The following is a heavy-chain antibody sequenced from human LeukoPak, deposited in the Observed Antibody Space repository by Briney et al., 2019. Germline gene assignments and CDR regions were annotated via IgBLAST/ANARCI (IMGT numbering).Heavy chain of an antibody. CDR3: ARQVATISHYYYYMDV. CDR1: GGSISSSSYY. D-gene: IGHD5-12*01. Sequence: KTSETLSLTCTVSGGSISSSSYYWGWIRQPPGKGLEWIGSIYYSGSTYYNPSLKSRVTISVDTPKNQFSLKLSSVTAADTAVYYCARQVATISHYYYYMDVWGKGTTVTVSS. CDR2: IYYSGST. J-gene: IGHJ6*03. V-gene: IGHV4-39*01.